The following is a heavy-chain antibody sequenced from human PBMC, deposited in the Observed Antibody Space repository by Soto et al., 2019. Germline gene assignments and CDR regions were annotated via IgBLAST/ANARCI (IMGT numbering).Heavy chain of an antibody. CDR3: ARDWLRRDDILTPSWNFNL. CDR1: GFNFTYHA. J-gene: IGHJ2*01. Sequence: QEQLVESGGGVVRPGKSLRLSCEASGFNFTYHAMHWVRQAPGKGLEWVAVISFNGRKKFYARSVKGRFTISRDNSKNTLYLQINSLRPGDTAVYYCARDWLRRDDILTPSWNFNLWGQGTLVTAS. D-gene: IGHD3-9*01. V-gene: IGHV3-30*04. CDR2: ISFNGRKK.